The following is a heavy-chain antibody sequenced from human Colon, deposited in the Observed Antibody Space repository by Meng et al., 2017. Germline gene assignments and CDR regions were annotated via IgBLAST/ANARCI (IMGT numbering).Heavy chain of an antibody. CDR1: GFTFSSYW. CDR3: ARFGYSSGWYSSYYYYGMDV. D-gene: IGHD6-19*01. CDR2: IKQDGSEK. Sequence: GESLKISCAASGFTFSSYWMSWVRQAPGKGLEWVANIKQDGSEKYYVDSVKGRFTISRDNAKNSLYLQMNSLRAEDTAVYYCARFGYSSGWYSSYYYYGMDVWGQGTTVTVSS. J-gene: IGHJ6*02. V-gene: IGHV3-7*01.